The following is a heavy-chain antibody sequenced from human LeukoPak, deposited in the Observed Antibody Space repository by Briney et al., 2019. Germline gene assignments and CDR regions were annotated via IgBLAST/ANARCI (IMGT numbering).Heavy chain of an antibody. CDR3: ARDSSKPRLSSSWVWGAFDI. J-gene: IGHJ3*02. V-gene: IGHV4-59*01. Sequence: SSETLSLTCTVSGGSTSSYYWSWIRQPPGKGLEWIGYIYYSGSTNYNPSLKSRVTISVDTSKNQFSLKLSSVTAADTAVYYCARDSSKPRLSSSWVWGAFDIWGQGTMVTVSS. CDR2: IYYSGST. CDR1: GGSTSSYY. D-gene: IGHD6-13*01.